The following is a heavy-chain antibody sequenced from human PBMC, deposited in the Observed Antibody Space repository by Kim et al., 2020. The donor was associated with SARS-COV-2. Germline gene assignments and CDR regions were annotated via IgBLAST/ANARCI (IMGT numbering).Heavy chain of an antibody. V-gene: IGHV4-31*03. J-gene: IGHJ3*02. CDR3: ASDLTPATSAFGN. D-gene: IGHD2-15*01. Sequence: SETLSLTCTVSGGSFSSAYYYWNWIRQHPGKGLEWYGCINSSGSTYYNSSLKRRVTITVDTTKKQFSLTQSSVTAAATVEYYCASDLTPATSAFGNWCQG. CDR2: INSSGST. CDR1: GGSFSSAYYY.